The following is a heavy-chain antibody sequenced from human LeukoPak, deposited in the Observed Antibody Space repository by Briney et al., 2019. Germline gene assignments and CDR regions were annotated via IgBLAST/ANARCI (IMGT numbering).Heavy chain of an antibody. CDR2: ISSSSSYI. Sequence: GGSLRLSCAASGFTFSSYSMNWVRQAPGKGLEWVSSISSSSSYIYYADSVKGRFTISRDNAKNSLYLQMNSLRAEDTAVYYCARDQAVGIGFDYWGQGTLVTVSS. D-gene: IGHD6-13*01. V-gene: IGHV3-21*01. CDR1: GFTFSSYS. CDR3: ARDQAVGIGFDY. J-gene: IGHJ4*02.